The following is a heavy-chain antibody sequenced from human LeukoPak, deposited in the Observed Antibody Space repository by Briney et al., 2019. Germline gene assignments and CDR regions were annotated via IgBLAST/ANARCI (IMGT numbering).Heavy chain of an antibody. CDR2: IKAESGRT. Sequence: GASVKVSCKASGYMFTDYYLHWVRQAPGQGLEWMGWIKAESGRTHYAQKFQGGVTMTRDTSISTAYMELSRLTSDDTAVYYCARNIWFGESADAFDIWGQGTMVTVSS. V-gene: IGHV1-2*02. D-gene: IGHD3-10*01. CDR1: GYMFTDYY. J-gene: IGHJ3*02. CDR3: ARNIWFGESADAFDI.